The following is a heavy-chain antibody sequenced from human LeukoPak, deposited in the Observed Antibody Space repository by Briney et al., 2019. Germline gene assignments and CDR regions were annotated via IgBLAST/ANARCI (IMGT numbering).Heavy chain of an antibody. CDR1: GFPFSFYE. CDR2: IGASSTPK. V-gene: IGHV3-48*03. Sequence: GGSLRLSYVVSGFPFSFYELNWVRQAPGKGLEWVSNIGASSTPKYYADSVKGRFSISRDNAKSSLYLQMNSLRVEDTAVYYCALLAVASDFDYWGQGALVTVSS. D-gene: IGHD6-19*01. J-gene: IGHJ4*02. CDR3: ALLAVASDFDY.